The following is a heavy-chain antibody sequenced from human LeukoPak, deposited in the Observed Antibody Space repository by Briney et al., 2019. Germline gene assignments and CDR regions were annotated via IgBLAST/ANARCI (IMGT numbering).Heavy chain of an antibody. CDR1: GYSISSGYY. V-gene: IGHV4-38-2*01. J-gene: IGHJ3*02. D-gene: IGHD2-2*01. CDR2: IYHSGST. Sequence: SETLSLTCAVSGYSISSGYYWGWIRQPPGKGLEWIGSIYHSGSTYYNPSIKSRLTISVDTSKNQFSLKLSSVTAADTAVYYCARHAVGYCSSTSCYPDAFDIWGQGTMVTVSS. CDR3: ARHAVGYCSSTSCYPDAFDI.